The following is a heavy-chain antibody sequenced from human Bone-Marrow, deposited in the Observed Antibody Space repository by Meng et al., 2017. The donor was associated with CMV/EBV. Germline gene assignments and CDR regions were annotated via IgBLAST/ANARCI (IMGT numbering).Heavy chain of an antibody. CDR1: GFTVSSNY. D-gene: IGHD3-22*01. CDR2: IYSGGST. CDR3: ARESYYDSSDYAFDI. J-gene: IGHJ3*02. Sequence: GESLKISCAASGFTVSSNYMSWVRQAPGKGLEWVSVIYSGGSTYYADSVKGRFTISRDNSKNTLYLQMNSLRAEDTAVYYCARESYYDSSDYAFDIWGQGTRVTVSS. V-gene: IGHV3-66*02.